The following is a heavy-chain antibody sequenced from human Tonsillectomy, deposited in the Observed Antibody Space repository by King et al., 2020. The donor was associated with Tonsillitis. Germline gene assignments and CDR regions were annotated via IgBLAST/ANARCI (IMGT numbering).Heavy chain of an antibody. CDR3: AKESRYCSSTSCYVDY. V-gene: IGHV3-23*04. CDR1: GFTFSSYA. J-gene: IGHJ4*02. Sequence: VQLVESGGGLVQPGGSLRLSCAASGFTFSSYAMSWVRQAPGKGLEWVSAISGSGGSTYYADSVKGRFTISRDNSKNTLYLQMNSLRAEDTAVYYCAKESRYCSSTSCYVDYWGQGTLVTVSS. D-gene: IGHD2-2*01. CDR2: ISGSGGST.